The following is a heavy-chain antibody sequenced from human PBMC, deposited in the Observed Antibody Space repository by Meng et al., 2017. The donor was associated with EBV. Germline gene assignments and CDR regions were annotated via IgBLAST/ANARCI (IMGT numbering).Heavy chain of an antibody. CDR3: ARDVYGSGTYRSDP. D-gene: IGHD3-10*01. V-gene: IGHV1-8*01. Sequence: QGQLVHAGAEVKKPGASVKVSCKASGYTFTRYDINWVRQAPGQGLEWMGWMNPDSGDTGYAQKFQGRVTMTRDTSINTAYMDLSNLKSEDTALYYCARDVYGSGTYRSDPWGQGTLVTVSS. CDR1: GYTFTRYD. J-gene: IGHJ5*02. CDR2: MNPDSGDT.